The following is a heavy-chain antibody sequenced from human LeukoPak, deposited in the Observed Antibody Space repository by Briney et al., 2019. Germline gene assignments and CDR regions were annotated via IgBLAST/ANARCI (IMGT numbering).Heavy chain of an antibody. J-gene: IGHJ4*02. CDR2: ISDGGKTK. Sequence: PGGSLRLSCAASGFTFRSSEMNWVRQAPGKGLEWVSYISDGGKTKYYADSVKGRFTISRDNAKNSLSLQMNSLRAEDTAVYFCARYYYDSSGYYYFDYWGQGTLVTVSS. CDR3: ARYYYDSSGYYYFDY. V-gene: IGHV3-48*03. D-gene: IGHD3-22*01. CDR1: GFTFRSSE.